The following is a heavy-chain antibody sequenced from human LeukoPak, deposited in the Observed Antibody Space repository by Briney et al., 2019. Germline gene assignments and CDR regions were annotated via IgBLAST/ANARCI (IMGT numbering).Heavy chain of an antibody. CDR2: ISSSGSTI. V-gene: IGHV3-11*01. D-gene: IGHD2-15*01. J-gene: IGHJ5*02. Sequence: PGGSLRLSCAASGFTFRDYYMSWIRQAPGKGLEWVSYISSSGSTIYYADSVKGRFTISRDNAKNSLYLQMNSLRAEDTAVYYCARDDYSRGENWFDPWGQGTLVTVSS. CDR3: ARDDYSRGENWFDP. CDR1: GFTFRDYY.